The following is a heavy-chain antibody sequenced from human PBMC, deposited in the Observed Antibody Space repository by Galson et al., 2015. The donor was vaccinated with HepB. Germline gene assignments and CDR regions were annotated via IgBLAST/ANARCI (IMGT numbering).Heavy chain of an antibody. CDR2: IKHDGSEK. V-gene: IGHV3-7*01. Sequence: SLRLSCAASGFTFSTYWMTWVRQAPGKGLEWVANIKHDGSEKYYVDSAKGRFNISRDNAKNSLYLQMNSLSAEDTAVYYCARRARGSRSTVLPAAKNYYGMDVWGQGTMVTVSS. CDR3: ARRARGSRSTVLPAAKNYYGMDV. CDR1: GFTFSTYW. J-gene: IGHJ6*02. D-gene: IGHD2-2*01.